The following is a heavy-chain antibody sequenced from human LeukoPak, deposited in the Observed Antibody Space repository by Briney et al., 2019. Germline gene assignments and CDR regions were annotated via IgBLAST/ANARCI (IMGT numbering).Heavy chain of an antibody. CDR3: ARSVATTTHLFDY. Sequence: GGSLRLSCAASGFTFTSYSMNWVRQAPGKGLEWVSSIISSSSYIYYADSVKGRFTISRDNAKSSLYLQMNSLRAEDTAVYYCARSVATTTHLFDYWGQGTLVTVSS. J-gene: IGHJ4*02. V-gene: IGHV3-21*01. CDR1: GFTFTSYS. D-gene: IGHD1-26*01. CDR2: IISSSSYI.